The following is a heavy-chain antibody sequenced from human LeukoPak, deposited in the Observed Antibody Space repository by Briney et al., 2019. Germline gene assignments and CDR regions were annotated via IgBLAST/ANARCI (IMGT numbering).Heavy chain of an antibody. Sequence: PGGSLRLSCAASGFTFSSYGMHWVRQAPGKGLEWVAVIWYDGSNKYYADSVKGRFTISRDNSKNTLYLQMNSLRAEDTAVYYCARRNYCVSSGYFSGDAFDIWGQGTMVTVSS. CDR1: GFTFSSYG. CDR3: ARRNYCVSSGYFSGDAFDI. V-gene: IGHV3-33*01. J-gene: IGHJ3*02. D-gene: IGHD3-22*01. CDR2: IWYDGSNK.